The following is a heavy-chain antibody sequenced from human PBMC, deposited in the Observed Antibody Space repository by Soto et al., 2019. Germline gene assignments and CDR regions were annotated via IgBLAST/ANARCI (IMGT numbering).Heavy chain of an antibody. J-gene: IGHJ4*02. CDR1: GYPFTNYG. CDR3: AKVRGILTGFDC. V-gene: IGHV1-18*01. D-gene: IGHD3-9*01. Sequence: ASVKLSCKASGYPFTNYGVSWVRQAPGRGLEWMGWISAYNRNTNYAQKLQGRVTMTADTSTSTAYMELRSLRSDDTAMYFCAKVRGILTGFDCWGQGTLVTVSS. CDR2: ISAYNRNT.